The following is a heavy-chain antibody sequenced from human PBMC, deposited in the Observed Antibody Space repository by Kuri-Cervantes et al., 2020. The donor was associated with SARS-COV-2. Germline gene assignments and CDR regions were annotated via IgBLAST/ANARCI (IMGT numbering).Heavy chain of an antibody. J-gene: IGHJ4*02. V-gene: IGHV4-34*01. D-gene: IGHD4-17*01. CDR1: GGSFSGYY. CDR2: INHSGST. CDR3: ARDNGFGGFYGDYPLDFYY. Sequence: SETLSLTCAVYGGSFSGYYWSWIRQPPGKGLGWIGEINHSGSTNYNPSLKSRVTISVDTSKNQFSLKLSSVTAADTAVYYCARDNGFGGFYGDYPLDFYYRGQGTLVTVSS.